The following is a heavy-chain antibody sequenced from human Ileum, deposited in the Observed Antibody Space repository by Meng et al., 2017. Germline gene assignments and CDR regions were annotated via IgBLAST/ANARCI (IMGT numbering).Heavy chain of an antibody. Sequence: QVQLVQAGIEVKKHGAAVKVSCKPSGYTFTIFGISWVRQAPGQGLEWMGWIDHGNGNRNFAQKFQDRITLNTDTTTTTAYMELRSLRSDDTAIFYCARDRQWVFDYWGQGTLVTVSS. V-gene: IGHV1-18*01. D-gene: IGHD6-19*01. CDR1: GYTFTIFG. J-gene: IGHJ4*02. CDR3: ARDRQWVFDY. CDR2: IDHGNGNR.